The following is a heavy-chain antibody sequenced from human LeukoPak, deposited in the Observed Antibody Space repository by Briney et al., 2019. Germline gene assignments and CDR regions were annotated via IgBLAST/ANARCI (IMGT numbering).Heavy chain of an antibody. CDR2: IYTSGST. D-gene: IGHD3-16*02. CDR1: GGSISSYY. Sequence: SETLSLTCTVSGGSISSYYWSWIRQPAGKGLEWIGRIYTSGSTNYNPSLKSRVTISVDKSKNQFSLKLSSVTAADTAVYYCARAVPYYDYVWGSYRQTRPPAYFDYWGQGTLVTVSS. CDR3: ARAVPYYDYVWGSYRQTRPPAYFDY. V-gene: IGHV4-4*07. J-gene: IGHJ4*02.